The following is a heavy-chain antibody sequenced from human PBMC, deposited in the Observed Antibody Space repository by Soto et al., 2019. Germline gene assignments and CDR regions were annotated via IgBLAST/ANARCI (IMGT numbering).Heavy chain of an antibody. CDR2: ISSSSSYI. CDR3: ARDSIPRDYFFDY. J-gene: IGHJ4*02. Sequence: EVQLVESGGGLVKPGGSLRLSCAASGFTFSSYSMNWVRQAPGKGLEWVSSISSSSSYIYYADSVKGRFTISRDNAKNSLYLQMNSLRAEDTAVYYCARDSIPRDYFFDYWGQGTLVTVSS. D-gene: IGHD2-21*01. CDR1: GFTFSSYS. V-gene: IGHV3-21*01.